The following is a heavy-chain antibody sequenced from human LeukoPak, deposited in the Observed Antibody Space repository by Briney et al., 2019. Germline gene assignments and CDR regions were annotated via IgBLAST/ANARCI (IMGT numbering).Heavy chain of an antibody. D-gene: IGHD2-15*01. Sequence: GGSLRLSCAASGFTFSSYGMHWVRQAPGKGLEWVAVIWYDGSSKYYADSVKGRFTISRDNSKNTLYLQMNSLRAEDTAVYYCARVGYCSGGSCYSSPYFDYWGQGTLVTVSS. J-gene: IGHJ4*02. CDR2: IWYDGSSK. V-gene: IGHV3-33*01. CDR3: ARVGYCSGGSCYSSPYFDY. CDR1: GFTFSSYG.